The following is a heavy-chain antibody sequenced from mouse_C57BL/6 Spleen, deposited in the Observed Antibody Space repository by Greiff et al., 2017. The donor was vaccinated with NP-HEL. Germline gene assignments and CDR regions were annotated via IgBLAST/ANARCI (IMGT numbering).Heavy chain of an antibody. Sequence: VQLQQPGAELVKPGASVKMSCKASGYTFTSYWITWVKQRPGQGLEWIGDIYPGSGSTNYNEKFKGKATLTVDTSSSTAYLQLSSLTSEDSAVYYCARGDYYGSSAFYAMDYWGQGTSVTVSS. CDR1: GYTFTSYW. D-gene: IGHD1-1*01. CDR3: ARGDYYGSSAFYAMDY. CDR2: IYPGSGST. V-gene: IGHV1-55*01. J-gene: IGHJ4*01.